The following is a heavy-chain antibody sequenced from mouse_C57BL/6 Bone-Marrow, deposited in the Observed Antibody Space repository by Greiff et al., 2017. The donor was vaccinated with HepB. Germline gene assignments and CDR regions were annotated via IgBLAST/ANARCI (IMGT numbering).Heavy chain of an antibody. J-gene: IGHJ3*01. CDR2: IYPGDGDT. D-gene: IGHD2-5*01. V-gene: IGHV1-82*01. Sequence: QVQLKQSGPELVKPGASVKISCKASGYAFSSSWMNWVKQRPGKGLEWIGRIYPGDGDTNYNGKFKGKATLTADKSSSTAYMQLSSLTSEDSAVYFCARGNYSNPFAYWGQGTLVTVSA. CDR3: ARGNYSNPFAY. CDR1: GYAFSSSW.